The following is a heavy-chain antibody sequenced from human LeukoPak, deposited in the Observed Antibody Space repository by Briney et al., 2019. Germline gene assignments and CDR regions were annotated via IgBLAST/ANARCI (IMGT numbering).Heavy chain of an antibody. Sequence: PGGSLRLSCAASGFTFSNAWMSWVRQAPGKGLEWVSVIYTDGRTYYTEPVKGRFTISRDSSTNTLYLQMNSLRAEDTAVYYCARDRPYGGKGDFDYWGQGTLVTVSS. J-gene: IGHJ4*02. CDR1: GFTFSNAW. V-gene: IGHV3-66*01. CDR3: ARDRPYGGKGDFDY. CDR2: IYTDGRT. D-gene: IGHD4-23*01.